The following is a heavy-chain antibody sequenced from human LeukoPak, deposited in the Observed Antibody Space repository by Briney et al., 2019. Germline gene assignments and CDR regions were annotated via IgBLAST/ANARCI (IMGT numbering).Heavy chain of an antibody. CDR2: ISNNGGYT. CDR1: GFTFSNSA. CDR3: AKQLGYCSDGSCYFPY. V-gene: IGHV3-23*01. D-gene: IGHD2-15*01. J-gene: IGHJ4*02. Sequence: GGSLRLSCAASGFTFSNSAMSWVRQAPGKGLAWVSAISNNGGYTYYAASVQGRFTISRDNSKSTLCLQMNSLRAEDTAVYYCAKQLGYCSDGSCYFPYWGQGTLVTVSS.